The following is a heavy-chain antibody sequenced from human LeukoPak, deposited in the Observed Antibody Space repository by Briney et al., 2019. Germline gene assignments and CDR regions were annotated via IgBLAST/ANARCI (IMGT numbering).Heavy chain of an antibody. CDR1: GGSFSGYY. D-gene: IGHD6-13*01. V-gene: IGHV4-34*01. CDR3: ARDGRVENSWYRVNWFDP. CDR2: INHSGST. Sequence: SETLSLTCAVYGGSFSGYYWSWLRQPPGKGLEWIGEINHSGSTNSNPSLKSRVTISVDTSKNQFSLKLSSVTAADTAVYYCARDGRVENSWYRVNWFDPWGQGTLVTVSS. J-gene: IGHJ5*02.